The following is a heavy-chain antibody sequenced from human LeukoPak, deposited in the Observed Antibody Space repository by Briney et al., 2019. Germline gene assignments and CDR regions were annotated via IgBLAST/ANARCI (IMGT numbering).Heavy chain of an antibody. D-gene: IGHD4-23*01. V-gene: IGHV4-39*01. Sequence: SETLSLTRTVSGGSISSSSYYWGWTRQPPGKGLEWIGSIYYSGNTYYNPSLKSRVTISVDTSKNQFSLKRSSVTAADTAVYYGARPQGGNPLPNTFDIWGQGTMVTVSS. CDR1: GGSISSSSYY. CDR3: ARPQGGNPLPNTFDI. J-gene: IGHJ3*02. CDR2: IYYSGNT.